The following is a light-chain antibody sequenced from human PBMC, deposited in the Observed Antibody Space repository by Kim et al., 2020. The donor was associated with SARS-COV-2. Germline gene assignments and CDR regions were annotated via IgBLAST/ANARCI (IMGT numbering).Light chain of an antibody. Sequence: PSSLSASVGDRVTITCQASQGVNQNLNWYPQKPGGAPKLLIYDASNLETGVPPRFSGSGSGTDFAFTINSLQSEDLATYYCQHRGTFGQGTKLEI. V-gene: IGKV1-33*01. CDR1: QGVNQN. CDR2: DAS. CDR3: QHRGT. J-gene: IGKJ2*02.